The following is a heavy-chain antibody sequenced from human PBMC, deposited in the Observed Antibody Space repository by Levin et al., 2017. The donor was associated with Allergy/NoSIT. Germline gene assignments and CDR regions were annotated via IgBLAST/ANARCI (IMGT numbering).Heavy chain of an antibody. V-gene: IGHV3-21*01. Sequence: SCAASGFTFSSYSMNWVRQAPGKGLEWVSSISSSSSYIYYADSVKGRFTISRDNAKNSLYLQMNSLRAEDTAVYYCAREGEQWLVRSGYFDYWGQGTLVTVSS. J-gene: IGHJ4*02. CDR3: AREGEQWLVRSGYFDY. CDR2: ISSSSSYI. D-gene: IGHD6-19*01. CDR1: GFTFSSYS.